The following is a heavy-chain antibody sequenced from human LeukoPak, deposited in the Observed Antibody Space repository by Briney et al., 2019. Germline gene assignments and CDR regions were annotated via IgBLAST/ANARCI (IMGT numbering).Heavy chain of an antibody. CDR3: AADIPYYSHAFDI. V-gene: IGHV1-58*02. J-gene: IGHJ3*02. D-gene: IGHD3-10*01. Sequence: SVKVSCTASGFTFTSSAMQWVRQARGQRLEWIGWIVVGSGNTNYAQKFQERVTITRDMSTSTAYMELSSLRSEDTAVYYCAADIPYYSHAFDIWGQGTMVTVSS. CDR2: IVVGSGNT. CDR1: GFTFTSSA.